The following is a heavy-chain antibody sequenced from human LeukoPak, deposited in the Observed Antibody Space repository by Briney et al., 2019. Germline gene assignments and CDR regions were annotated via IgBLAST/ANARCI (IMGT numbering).Heavy chain of an antibody. CDR3: AKENDFWSGPEG. J-gene: IGHJ4*02. CDR2: ISHSSSYI. V-gene: IGHV3-21*01. D-gene: IGHD3-3*01. CDR1: GFIFTTYA. Sequence: GGSLRLSCAASGFIFTTYAMSWVRQAPGKGLEWVSCISHSSSYIFYADSLKGRFTISRDNAKNTVYLQMTSLRVEDTAVYYCAKENDFWSGPEGWGQGTLVTVSS.